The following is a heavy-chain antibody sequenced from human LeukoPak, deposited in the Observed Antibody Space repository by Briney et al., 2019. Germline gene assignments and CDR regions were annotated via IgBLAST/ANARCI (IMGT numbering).Heavy chain of an antibody. CDR1: GYTFTSYY. CDR3: ARAPAYCGGDCYPDY. Sequence: GASVKVSCKASGYTFTSYYMNWVRQAPGQGLEWMGIINPSGGSTSYAQKFQGRVTMTRDTSTSTVYMELSSLRSEDTAVYYCARAPAYCGGDCYPDYWGQGTLVTVSS. CDR2: INPSGGST. J-gene: IGHJ4*02. V-gene: IGHV1-46*03. D-gene: IGHD2-21*01.